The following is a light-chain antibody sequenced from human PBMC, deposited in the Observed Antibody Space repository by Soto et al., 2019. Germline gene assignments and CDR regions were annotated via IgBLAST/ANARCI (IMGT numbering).Light chain of an antibody. CDR1: QSVSSSY. J-gene: IGKJ3*01. CDR2: GAS. Sequence: ESVLTQAAGTLSXXXXEXXXXXXXXXQSVSSSYLAWYQQKPGQAPRLLIYGASSRATGIPDRFSGSGSGTDFTLTISRLEPEDFAVYYCQQYGSSPVTFGPRTKVD. CDR3: QQYGSSPVT. V-gene: IGKV3-20*01.